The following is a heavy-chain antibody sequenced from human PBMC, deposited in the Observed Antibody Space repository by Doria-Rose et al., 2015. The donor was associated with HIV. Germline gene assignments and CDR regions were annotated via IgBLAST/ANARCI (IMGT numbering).Heavy chain of an antibody. CDR1: GVSLSSPGMG. CDR3: ARIKSSRWYHKYYFDF. J-gene: IGHJ4*02. V-gene: IGHV2-26*01. D-gene: IGHD6-13*01. CDR2: IFTDDER. Sequence: ESGPVLVKPTETLTLTCTVSGVSLSSPGMGVSWIRQPPGKALEWLANIFTDDERSYKPSLKCRLTISRGTSKSQVVLTMTDMDPVDTATYYCARIKSSRWYHKYYFDFWGQGTLVIVAA.